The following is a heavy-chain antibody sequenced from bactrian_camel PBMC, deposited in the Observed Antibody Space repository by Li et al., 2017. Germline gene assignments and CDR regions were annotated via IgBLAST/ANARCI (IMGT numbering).Heavy chain of an antibody. CDR1: GFTFRNYD. Sequence: VVSGGGLVQPGGPLRLSCATSGFTFRNYDMIWVRQAPGKGLESVSSIDADGGTTYYTDSVKGRFTISRDNAKNTVYLRMNSLKSEDSAVYYCVRDLLIGWGQGTQVTVS. CDR2: IDADGGTT. CDR3: VRDLLIG. V-gene: IGHV3S40*01. D-gene: IGHD1*01. J-gene: IGHJ4*01.